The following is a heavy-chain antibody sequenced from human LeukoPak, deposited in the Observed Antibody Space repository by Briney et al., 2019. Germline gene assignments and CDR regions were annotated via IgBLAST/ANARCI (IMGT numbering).Heavy chain of an antibody. CDR2: ISAYNGNT. CDR1: GYTFTSYD. J-gene: IGHJ4*02. D-gene: IGHD6-13*01. Sequence: ASVTVSCTASGYTFTSYDINWVRQATGQGLEWMGWISAYNGNTNYAQKLQGRVTMTTDTSTSTAYMELRSLRSDDTAVYYCAREEAAAGNWGQGTLVTVSS. V-gene: IGHV1-18*01. CDR3: AREEAAAGN.